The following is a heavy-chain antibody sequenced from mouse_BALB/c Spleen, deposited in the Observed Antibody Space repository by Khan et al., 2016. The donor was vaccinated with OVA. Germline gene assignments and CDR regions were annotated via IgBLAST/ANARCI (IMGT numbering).Heavy chain of an antibody. CDR3: ARDGSRYNYAMDY. CDR1: GYSITSDYA. J-gene: IGHJ4*01. CDR2: ISYSGST. Sequence: EVQLQESGPGLVKPSQSLSLTCTVTGYSITSDYAWNWIRQFPGNKLEWMGYISYSGSTNYNPSLKSRISITRDTSKNQFFLQLNTLTTEDTDTYYCARDGSRYNYAMDYWGQGTSVTVSA. D-gene: IGHD1-1*01. V-gene: IGHV3-2*02.